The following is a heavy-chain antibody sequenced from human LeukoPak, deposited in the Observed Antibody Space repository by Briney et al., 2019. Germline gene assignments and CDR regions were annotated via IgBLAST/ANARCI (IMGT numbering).Heavy chain of an antibody. CDR3: GSISDSKSSYYFGMDV. V-gene: IGHV4-4*02. CDR1: GGFISSTNW. J-gene: IGHJ6*02. D-gene: IGHD2-21*02. Sequence: PSGTLSLTCAVSGGFISSTNWWSWVRQAPGKGLEWIAEIYYTGTTNYNPSLKSRVTISVNQSKNQFSLNLSSVTAADTAVYYCGSISDSKSSYYFGMDVWGQGTTVTVSS. CDR2: IYYTGTT.